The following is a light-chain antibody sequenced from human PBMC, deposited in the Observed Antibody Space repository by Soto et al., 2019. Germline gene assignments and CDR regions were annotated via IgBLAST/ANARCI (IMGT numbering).Light chain of an antibody. Sequence: DIQMTQSPSTLSASVGDRVTITCRASQSISSWLAWYQQKPGKAPKRLFDHSSSLESGLPSRFSGSGYRAEFTLPIRTMQPDDFAIYYCQQYNSYSPLTFGGGTKVDIK. J-gene: IGKJ4*01. CDR3: QQYNSYSPLT. CDR2: HSS. V-gene: IGKV1-5*01. CDR1: QSISSW.